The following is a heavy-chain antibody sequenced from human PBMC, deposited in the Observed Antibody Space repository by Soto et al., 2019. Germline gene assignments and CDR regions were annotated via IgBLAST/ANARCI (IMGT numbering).Heavy chain of an antibody. D-gene: IGHD2-2*01. CDR3: ARDYKPFIVVVTNYYYYGMDV. J-gene: IGHJ6*02. V-gene: IGHV3-21*01. CDR2: ISSSSSYI. CDR1: GFTFSSYS. Sequence: GGSLRLSCAASGFTFSSYSMNWVRQAPGKGLEWVSSISSSSSYIYYADSVKGRFTISRDNAKNSLYLQMNSLRAEDTAVYYCARDYKPFIVVVTNYYYYGMDVWGQGTTVTVSS.